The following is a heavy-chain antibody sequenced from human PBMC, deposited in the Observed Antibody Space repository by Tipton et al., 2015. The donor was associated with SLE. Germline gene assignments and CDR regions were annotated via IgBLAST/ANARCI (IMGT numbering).Heavy chain of an antibody. CDR2: IMWNSDTT. Sequence: SLRLSCAASGFTSDGPAMHWVRQSPGKGLEWVSGIMWNSDTTGYADSVRGRFTISKDKAKNSLYLQMNSLRAEDTALYYCARVYCSSTSCYGYYYMDVWGKGTTVTVSS. D-gene: IGHD2-2*01. J-gene: IGHJ6*03. CDR3: ARVYCSSTSCYGYYYMDV. V-gene: IGHV3-9*02. CDR1: GFTSDGPA.